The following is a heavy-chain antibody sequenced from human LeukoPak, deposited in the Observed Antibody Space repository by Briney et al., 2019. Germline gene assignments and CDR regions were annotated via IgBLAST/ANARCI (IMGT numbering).Heavy chain of an antibody. D-gene: IGHD6-13*01. Sequence: GGSLRLSCAASGFTFSDYSLNWVRQAPGKGLEWVSCISGDSRYIYYADSVKGRSTISRDNAQNSLYLHMSSLRAEDTAVYYCARGPFSSSWSHFDYWGQVTLVTVSS. CDR3: ARGPFSSSWSHFDY. V-gene: IGHV3-21*06. CDR2: ISGDSRYI. J-gene: IGHJ4*02. CDR1: GFTFSDYS.